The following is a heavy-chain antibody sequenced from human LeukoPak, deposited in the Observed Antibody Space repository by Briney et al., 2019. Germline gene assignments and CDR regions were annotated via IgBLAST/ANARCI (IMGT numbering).Heavy chain of an antibody. CDR3: ATLMAGTRVDY. V-gene: IGHV3-33*01. CDR2: IWYDGSNE. J-gene: IGHJ4*02. CDR1: GFTFSSYG. D-gene: IGHD6-19*01. Sequence: GRSLRLSCAASGFTFSSYGMHWVRQAPGKGLEWVAVIWYDGSNEYYADSVKGRFTISRDNSKNTLYLQMNSLRAEDTAVYYCATLMAGTRVDYWGQGTLVTVSS.